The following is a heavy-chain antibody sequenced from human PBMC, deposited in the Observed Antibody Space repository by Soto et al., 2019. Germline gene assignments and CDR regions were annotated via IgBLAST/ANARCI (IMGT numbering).Heavy chain of an antibody. Sequence: GASVKVSCKASGYTFTSYDINWVRQATGQGLEWMGWMNPNSGNTDYAQKFQGRVTMTTDTSMSTAYMELSSLRSEDTAVYYCAREDPGYGDYFIDYWGQGTLVTVSS. CDR2: MNPNSGNT. D-gene: IGHD4-17*01. CDR3: AREDPGYGDYFIDY. CDR1: GYTFTSYD. V-gene: IGHV1-8*01. J-gene: IGHJ4*02.